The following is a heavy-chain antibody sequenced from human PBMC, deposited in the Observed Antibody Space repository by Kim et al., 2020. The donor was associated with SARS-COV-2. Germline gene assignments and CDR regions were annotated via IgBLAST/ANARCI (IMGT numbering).Heavy chain of an antibody. CDR2: ISSSGSTI. V-gene: IGHV3-11*01. J-gene: IGHJ6*02. CDR3: VLDTAMALHLGMDV. D-gene: IGHD5-18*01. Sequence: GGSLRLSCAASGFTFSDYYMSWIRQAPGKGLEWVSYISSSGSTIYYADSVKGRFTISRDNAKNSLYLQMNSLRAEDTAVYYCVLDTAMALHLGMDVWGQGTTVTVSS. CDR1: GFTFSDYY.